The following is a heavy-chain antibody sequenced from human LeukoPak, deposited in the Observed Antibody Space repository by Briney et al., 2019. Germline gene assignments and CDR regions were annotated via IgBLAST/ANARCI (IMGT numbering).Heavy chain of an antibody. CDR2: MNEDGSHA. CDR1: GFIFSNYW. D-gene: IGHD5-18*01. Sequence: PGGSLRLSCADSGFIFSNYWMSWVRQAPGKGLEWVANMNEDGSHAYYVGSVKGRFTISRDNAKSSLYLQMNSLRAEDTAVYYCATHSGFRHDYWGQGTLVTVSS. CDR3: ATHSGFRHDY. V-gene: IGHV3-7*01. J-gene: IGHJ4*02.